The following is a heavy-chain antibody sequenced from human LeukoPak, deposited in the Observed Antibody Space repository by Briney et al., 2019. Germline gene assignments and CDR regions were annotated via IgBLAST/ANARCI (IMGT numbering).Heavy chain of an antibody. Sequence: PGGSLRLSCAASGFTFSTYPMHWVRQAPGKGLEWVSVISKDGREKHFADPVKGRFTISKDNSRNTLYLQMNSLRAEDTAVYYCARDVRSYSGYDNFDYWGQGTLVTVSS. D-gene: IGHD5-12*01. J-gene: IGHJ4*02. CDR3: ARDVRSYSGYDNFDY. CDR1: GFTFSTYP. V-gene: IGHV3-30*04. CDR2: ISKDGREK.